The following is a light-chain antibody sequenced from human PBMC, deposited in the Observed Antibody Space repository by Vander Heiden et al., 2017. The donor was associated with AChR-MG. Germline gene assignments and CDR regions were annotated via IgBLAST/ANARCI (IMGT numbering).Light chain of an antibody. CDR3: QQYKSYSQT. CDR2: DAS. J-gene: IGKJ1*01. Sequence: DIQMTQSRSTLSASVGDRVTITCRASQSINSWLAWYQQRPGKAPKLLIYDASSLETGVPSRFSGSGSGTEFTLTISSLQPDDFATYYCQQYKSYSQTFGQGTKVEIK. V-gene: IGKV1-5*01. CDR1: QSINSW.